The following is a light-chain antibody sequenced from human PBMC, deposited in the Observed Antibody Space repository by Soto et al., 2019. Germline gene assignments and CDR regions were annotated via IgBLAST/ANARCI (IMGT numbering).Light chain of an antibody. CDR1: QSVSNNY. CDR2: GAS. CDR3: LQYHNLWA. J-gene: IGKJ1*01. V-gene: IGKV3-20*01. Sequence: EIVLTQSPGTLSLSPGERATLSCRASQSVSNNYLAWYQQKPGQAPRLLIYGASNRATGIPDRFSGSGSGTEFTLTISSLQSEDFTVYSCLQYHNLWAFGQGTKV.